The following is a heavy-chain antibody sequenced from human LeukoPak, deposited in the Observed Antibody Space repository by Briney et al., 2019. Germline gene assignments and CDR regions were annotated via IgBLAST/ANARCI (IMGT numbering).Heavy chain of an antibody. V-gene: IGHV3-48*03. Sequence: GGSLRLSCAASGVTFSSYEMNRVRQAPGQGLEWVSYISSSGSTIYYADSVKGRFTISRDNAKNSLDLQMNSLRAEDTAVYYCARDNSGSGSRGYYFDYWGQGTLVTVSS. CDR1: GVTFSSYE. CDR3: ARDNSGSGSRGYYFDY. CDR2: ISSSGSTI. D-gene: IGHD5-12*01. J-gene: IGHJ4*02.